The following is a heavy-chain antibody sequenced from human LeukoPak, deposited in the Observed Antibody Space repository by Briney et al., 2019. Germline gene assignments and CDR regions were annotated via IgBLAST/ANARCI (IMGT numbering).Heavy chain of an antibody. J-gene: IGHJ3*02. Sequence: GESLKISCKGSGYSFTNNWIAWVRQRPGKGLEWMGIIHPGDFDTRYSPSFQGQVTISVDKSVSVAYLQLSSLKGSDTAMYFCARTHFTTGGAFDIWGLGTMVIVSS. V-gene: IGHV5-51*01. CDR2: IHPGDFDT. CDR1: GYSFTNNW. D-gene: IGHD2-8*02. CDR3: ARTHFTTGGAFDI.